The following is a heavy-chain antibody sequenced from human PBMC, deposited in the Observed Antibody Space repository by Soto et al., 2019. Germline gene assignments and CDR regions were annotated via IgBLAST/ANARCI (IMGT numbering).Heavy chain of an antibody. CDR3: ARRGDPDDY. Sequence: QVQLVQSGAEVKKPGSSVKVSCKASGGTFSSYTISWVRQAPGQGLEWMGRIIPILGIANYAHKFQGRVTITADKCTSTAYMEMSSLRDEDTAVYYCARRGDPDDYWGQGTLVTVSS. D-gene: IGHD3-16*01. CDR2: IIPILGIA. J-gene: IGHJ4*02. V-gene: IGHV1-69*02. CDR1: GGTFSSYT.